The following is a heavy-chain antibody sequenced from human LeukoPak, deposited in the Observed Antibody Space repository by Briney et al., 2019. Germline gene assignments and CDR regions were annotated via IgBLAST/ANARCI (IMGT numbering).Heavy chain of an antibody. CDR2: VTWSSENI. Sequence: GGSLRLSCVASGFTFHDYAMHWVRQAPGKGLEWVSGVTWSSENIGYADSVKGRFAISRDNAKNSLYLQMNSLRPEDTALYYCAKDLWRHSWYYGLDVWGQGTTVTVSS. CDR1: GFTFHDYA. V-gene: IGHV3-9*01. CDR3: AKDLWRHSWYYGLDV. D-gene: IGHD3-10*01. J-gene: IGHJ6*02.